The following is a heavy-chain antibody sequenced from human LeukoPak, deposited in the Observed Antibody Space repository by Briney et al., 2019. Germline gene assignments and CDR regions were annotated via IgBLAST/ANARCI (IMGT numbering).Heavy chain of an antibody. CDR2: IYYSGST. J-gene: IGHJ2*01. D-gene: IGHD3-10*01. CDR3: ARGGGSGSSLVVWYFDL. CDR1: GGSISSYY. Sequence: SETLSLTCTVSGGSISSYYWSWIRQPPGKGLEWIGYIYYSGSTNYNPSLKSRVTISVDTSKNQFSLKLSSVTAADTAVYYCARGGGSGSSLVVWYFDLWGRGTLVTVSS. V-gene: IGHV4-59*01.